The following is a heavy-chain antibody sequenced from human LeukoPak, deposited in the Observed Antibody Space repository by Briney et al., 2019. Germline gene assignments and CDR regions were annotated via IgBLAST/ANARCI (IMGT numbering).Heavy chain of an antibody. CDR3: AHLLLTVVTPGWYFDL. Sequence: GGSLRLSCAASGFTFSSYSMNWVRQAPGKGLEWVSSISSSSSYIYYADPVKGRFTISRDNAKNSLYLQMNSLGAEDTAVYYCAHLLLTVVTPGWYFDLRGRGTLVTVSS. CDR2: ISSSSSYI. J-gene: IGHJ2*01. V-gene: IGHV3-21*01. CDR1: GFTFSSYS. D-gene: IGHD4-23*01.